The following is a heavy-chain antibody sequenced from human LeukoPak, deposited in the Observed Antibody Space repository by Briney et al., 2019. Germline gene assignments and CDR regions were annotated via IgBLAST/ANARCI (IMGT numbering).Heavy chain of an antibody. Sequence: TSGGSLRLSCAASGFTFSSYSMNWVRQAPGKGLEWVSSISSSSSYIYYADSVKGRFTISRDNAKNSLYLQMNSLRAEDTAVYFCARDGAARGSGSFGDWGQGTLVTVSS. D-gene: IGHD3-10*01. CDR1: GFTFSSYS. CDR3: ARDGAARGSGSFGD. J-gene: IGHJ4*02. CDR2: ISSSSSYI. V-gene: IGHV3-21*01.